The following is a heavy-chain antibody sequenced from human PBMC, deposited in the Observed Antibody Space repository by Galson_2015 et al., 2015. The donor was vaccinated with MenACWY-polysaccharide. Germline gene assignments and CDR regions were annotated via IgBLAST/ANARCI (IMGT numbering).Heavy chain of an antibody. J-gene: IGHJ3*01. CDR2: IWYDGNHK. CDR1: GFSFSTYG. D-gene: IGHD2-21*02. CDR3: AKSHVVVVTAIQDTNTFDL. Sequence: SLRLSCAASGFSFSTYGMHWIRQTPGKGPEWIAVIWYDGNHKYYADSVKGRFSISRDNSKNTLYLQMDSPRAEDTAMYYCAKSHVVVVTAIQDTNTFDLWGQGTMVTVSS. V-gene: IGHV3-33*03.